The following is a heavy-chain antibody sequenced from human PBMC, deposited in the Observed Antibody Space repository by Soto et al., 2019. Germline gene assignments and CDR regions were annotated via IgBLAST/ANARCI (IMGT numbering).Heavy chain of an antibody. V-gene: IGHV1-3*01. CDR2: INAGNGNT. J-gene: IGHJ4*02. Sequence: ASVKVSCKASGYTFTSYGMHWVRQAPGQRLEWMGWINAGNGNTKYSQKFQGRVTITRDTSASTAYMELSSLRSEDTAVYYCARDPGYSYDYNWGQGTLVTVSS. CDR3: ARDPGYSYDYN. D-gene: IGHD5-18*01. CDR1: GYTFTSYG.